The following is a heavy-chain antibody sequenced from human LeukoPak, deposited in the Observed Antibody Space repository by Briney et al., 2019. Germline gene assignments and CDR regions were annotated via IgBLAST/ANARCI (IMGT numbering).Heavy chain of an antibody. CDR3: ARDKGYCSGCGCYVLDY. J-gene: IGHJ4*02. Sequence: ASVKVSCKASGYTFTSYYMHWVRQAPGQGLEWMGIINPSGGSTSYAQKFQGRVTMTRDTPISTAYMELSRLRSDDTAVYYWARDKGYCSGCGCYVLDYWGQGTLVTVSS. D-gene: IGHD2-15*01. CDR1: GYTFTSYY. CDR2: INPSGGST. V-gene: IGHV1-46*01.